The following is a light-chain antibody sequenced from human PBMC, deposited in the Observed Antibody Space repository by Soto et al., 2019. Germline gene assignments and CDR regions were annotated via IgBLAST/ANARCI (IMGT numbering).Light chain of an antibody. V-gene: IGKV3-20*01. CDR3: QQYGTSPGT. Sequence: PGDRVARSCRASQSVSSSYLAWYQQKPGQAPRVLVFGASSRATGIPDRFSGSGSGTDFTLTISRLEPEDFAVYYCQQYGTSPGTFGQGTKVDI. J-gene: IGKJ1*01. CDR1: QSVSSSY. CDR2: GAS.